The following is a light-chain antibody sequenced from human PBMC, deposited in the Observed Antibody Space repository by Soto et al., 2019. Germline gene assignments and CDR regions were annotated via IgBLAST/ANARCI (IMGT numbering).Light chain of an antibody. V-gene: IGKV1-5*03. J-gene: IGKJ1*01. Sequence: DIQMTQSPSTLSASIGYRITISCRASQNIDTWLAWYQQRPGEAPKLLIYTASNLENGVPSRFSGSGSGTAFTLTISSLQPEDFATYYCQQYSDSSRSFGQGTQVE. CDR2: TAS. CDR1: QNIDTW. CDR3: QQYSDSSRS.